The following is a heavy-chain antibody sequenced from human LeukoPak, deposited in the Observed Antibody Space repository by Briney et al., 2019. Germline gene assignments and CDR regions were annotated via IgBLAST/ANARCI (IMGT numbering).Heavy chain of an antibody. J-gene: IGHJ4*02. V-gene: IGHV3-23*01. CDR1: GFTFSSYA. CDR3: AKLRGALGYCSSTSCQPL. CDR2: ISGSGGST. Sequence: GGSLRLSCAASGFTFSSYAMSWVRQAPGKGLEWVSAISGSGGSTYYADSVKGRFTISRDNSKNTLYLQMNSLRAEGTAVYYCAKLRGALGYCSSTSCQPLWGQGTLVTVSS. D-gene: IGHD2-2*01.